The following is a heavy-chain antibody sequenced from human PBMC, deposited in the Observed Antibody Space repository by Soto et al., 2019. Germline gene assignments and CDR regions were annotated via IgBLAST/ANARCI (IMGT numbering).Heavy chain of an antibody. J-gene: IGHJ4*02. V-gene: IGHV3-33*01. CDR2: IWFDGSTK. CDR1: GFTFSTYG. CDR3: GRDPRRSGSPVLFVDY. Sequence: QVHLVESGGGVVQPGRSLRLSCAASGFTFSTYGMHWVRQAPGKGLEWVAGIWFDGSTKYYADSVKGRFTISRGNSKNTLYLQMNALRADDTAVYYCGRDPRRSGSPVLFVDYWGQGTLVTVSS. D-gene: IGHD3-10*01.